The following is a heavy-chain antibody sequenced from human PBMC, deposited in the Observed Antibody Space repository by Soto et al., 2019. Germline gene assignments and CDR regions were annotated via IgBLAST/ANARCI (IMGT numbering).Heavy chain of an antibody. CDR2: ISGSGDST. D-gene: IGHD1-26*01. CDR1: GFTFSSYA. CDR3: ARRGSGSYYDY. J-gene: IGHJ4*02. V-gene: IGHV3-23*01. Sequence: EVQLLESGGGLVQPGGSLRLSCAASGFTFSSYAMRWVRQAPGKGLEWVSAISGSGDSTYYADSVKGRFTISRDNSKNTLYLQMNSLRAEDPAVYYCARRGSGSYYDYWGQGTLATVSS.